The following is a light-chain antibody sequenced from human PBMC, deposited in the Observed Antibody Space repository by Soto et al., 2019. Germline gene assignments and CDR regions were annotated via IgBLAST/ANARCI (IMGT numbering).Light chain of an antibody. CDR3: QHYNNWPPYT. V-gene: IGKV3-15*01. CDR2: GAS. Sequence: ETVMTQSPATLSVSPGERATLSCRASQTVSSNLAWYQQKPGQAPRLLIYGASTRATGIPARFSGSGSGTEFTLTISSLQSEDFAVYYCQHYNNWPPYTFGQGTKLEIQ. CDR1: QTVSSN. J-gene: IGKJ2*01.